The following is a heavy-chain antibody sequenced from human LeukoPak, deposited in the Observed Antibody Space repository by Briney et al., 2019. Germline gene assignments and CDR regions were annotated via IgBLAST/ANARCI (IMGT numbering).Heavy chain of an antibody. CDR3: ARVRRVAYDAFDI. V-gene: IGHV3-21*01. Sequence: GGSLRLSCAASGFTFSSYSMNWVRQAPGKGLEWVSSISSNHSYIYYADSLKGRFTISRDNATNSLYLQMISLRAEDTAVYYCARVRRVAYDAFDIWGQGTMVIVSS. CDR2: ISSNHSYI. CDR1: GFTFSSYS. J-gene: IGHJ3*02. D-gene: IGHD3-3*01.